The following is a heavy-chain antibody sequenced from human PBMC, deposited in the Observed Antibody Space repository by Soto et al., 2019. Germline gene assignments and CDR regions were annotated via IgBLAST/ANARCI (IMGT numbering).Heavy chain of an antibody. CDR1: GGSFSGYS. D-gene: IGHD2-8*02. V-gene: IGHV4-34*01. J-gene: IGHJ4*02. CDR2: INHTGST. Sequence: QVQLQQWGAGLLKPSETLSLTCAVYGGSFSGYSWTWIRQPPGTGLEWIGEINHTGSTNYNPSLKSRVTISVDTYKNQFSPKLTSVTAADTAVYYCARDKITGLFDYWGQGTLVTVSS. CDR3: ARDKITGLFDY.